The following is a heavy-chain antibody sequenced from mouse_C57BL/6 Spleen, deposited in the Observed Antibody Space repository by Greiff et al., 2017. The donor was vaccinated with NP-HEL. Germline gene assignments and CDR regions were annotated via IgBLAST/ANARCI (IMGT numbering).Heavy chain of an antibody. Sequence: QVQLQQPGAELVMPGASVKLSCKASGYTFTSYWMHWVKQRPGQGLEWIGEIDPSDSYTNYNQKFKGKSTLTVDKSSSTAYMQLSSLTSEDSAVYYWARSDYYGSSFYAMDYWGQGTSVTVSS. D-gene: IGHD1-1*01. CDR2: IDPSDSYT. J-gene: IGHJ4*01. CDR1: GYTFTSYW. CDR3: ARSDYYGSSFYAMDY. V-gene: IGHV1-69*01.